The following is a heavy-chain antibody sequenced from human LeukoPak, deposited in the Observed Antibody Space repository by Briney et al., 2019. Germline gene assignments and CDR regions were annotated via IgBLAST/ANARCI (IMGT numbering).Heavy chain of an antibody. CDR2: IIPIFGTA. Sequence: EASVTVSCKASGGTFSSYAISWVRQAPGQGLEWMGGIIPIFGTANCAQKFQGRVTITADESTSTAYMELSSLRSEDTAVYYCARDIERLNWFDPWGQGTLVTVSS. CDR3: ARDIERLNWFDP. J-gene: IGHJ5*02. V-gene: IGHV1-69*13. D-gene: IGHD1-26*01. CDR1: GGTFSSYA.